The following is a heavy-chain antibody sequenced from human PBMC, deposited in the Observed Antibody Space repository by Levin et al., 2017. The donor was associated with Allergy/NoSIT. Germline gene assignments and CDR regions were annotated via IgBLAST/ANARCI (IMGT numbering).Heavy chain of an antibody. CDR3: AKDHAVDTAMVVDYYYGMDV. CDR1: GFTFSSYA. Sequence: GGSLRLSCAASGFTFSSYAMSWVRQAPGKGLEWVSAISGSGGSTYYADSVKGRFTISRDNSKNTLYLQMNSLRAEDTAVYYCAKDHAVDTAMVVDYYYGMDVWGQGTTVTVSS. V-gene: IGHV3-23*01. J-gene: IGHJ6*02. D-gene: IGHD5-18*01. CDR2: ISGSGGST.